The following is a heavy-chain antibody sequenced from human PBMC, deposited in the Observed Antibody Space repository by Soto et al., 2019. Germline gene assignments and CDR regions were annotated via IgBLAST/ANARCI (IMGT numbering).Heavy chain of an antibody. Sequence: GGSLRLSCAASGFSFGGYSMSWVRQCPGKGLEWVAFIDLSGTTAYYRDSVKGRFTIFKDKSTNTVHLQMKGLTVEDAAVYYCSLDRFPDGRYSYAYWAQGALVPGSS. CDR2: IDLSGTTA. V-gene: IGHV3-23*05. CDR3: SLDRFPDGRYSYAY. D-gene: IGHD3-16*01. J-gene: IGHJ1*01. CDR1: GFSFGGYS.